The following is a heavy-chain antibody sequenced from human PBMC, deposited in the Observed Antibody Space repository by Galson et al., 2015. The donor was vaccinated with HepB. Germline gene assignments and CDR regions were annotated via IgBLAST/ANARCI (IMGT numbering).Heavy chain of an antibody. J-gene: IGHJ1*01. CDR2: ISYDGSNK. V-gene: IGHV3-30*18. D-gene: IGHD6-13*01. CDR3: AKEGTSSSSWYYLSFTAEYFQH. CDR1: GFTFSSYG. Sequence: SLRLSCAASGFTFSSYGMHWVRQAPGKGLEWVAVISYDGSNKYYADSVKGRFTISRDNSKNTLYLQMNSLRAEDTAVYYCAKEGTSSSSWYYLSFTAEYFQHWGQGTLVTVSS.